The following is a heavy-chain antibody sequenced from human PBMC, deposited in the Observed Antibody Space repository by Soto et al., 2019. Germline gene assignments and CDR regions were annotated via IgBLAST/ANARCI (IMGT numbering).Heavy chain of an antibody. Sequence: QITLKESGPTLVKPTQTLTLTCTFSGFSFSTTGVGVGWIRQPPGKALEWLALIYWDDDKRYSPSLKSRLTITKDHSKNQVVLTMTNMDPVDTATYYCAHRQAQGIGLAGTFDSWGQGTLVTVSS. CDR1: GFSFSTTGVG. V-gene: IGHV2-5*02. D-gene: IGHD6-19*01. CDR3: AHRQAQGIGLAGTFDS. J-gene: IGHJ4*02. CDR2: IYWDDDK.